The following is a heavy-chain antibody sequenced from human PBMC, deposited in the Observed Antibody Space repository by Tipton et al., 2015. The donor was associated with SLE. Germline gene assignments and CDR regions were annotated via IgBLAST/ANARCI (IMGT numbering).Heavy chain of an antibody. V-gene: IGHV4-38-2*01. D-gene: IGHD1-26*01. CDR2: IYHSGST. J-gene: IGHJ4*02. CDR3: ARGREHQYYFDY. CDR1: GYSISSGYY. Sequence: TLSLTCAVSGYSISSGYYWGWIRQPPGKGLEWIGSIYHSGSTYYNPSLKSRVTISVDTSKNQFPLKLRSVTAADTAVYYCARGREHQYYFDYWGQGTLVTVSS.